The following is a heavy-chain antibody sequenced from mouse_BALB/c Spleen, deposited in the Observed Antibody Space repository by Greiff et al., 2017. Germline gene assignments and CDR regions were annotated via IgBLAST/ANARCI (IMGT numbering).Heavy chain of an antibody. CDR2: IYWDDDK. CDR3: ARSRGYGAMDY. J-gene: IGHJ4*01. V-gene: IGHV8-12*01. Sequence: QVTLKVSGPGILQPSQTLSLTCSFSGFSLSTSGMGVSWIRQPSGKGLEWLAHIYWDDDKRYNPSLKSRLTISKDTSRNQVFLKITSVDTADTATYYCARSRGYGAMDYWGQGTSVTVSS. D-gene: IGHD1-1*02. CDR1: GFSLSTSGMG.